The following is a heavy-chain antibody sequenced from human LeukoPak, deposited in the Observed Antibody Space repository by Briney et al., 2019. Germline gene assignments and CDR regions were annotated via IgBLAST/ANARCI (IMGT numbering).Heavy chain of an antibody. CDR2: IYYSGST. V-gene: IGHV4-39*07. CDR1: GGSISSSSYY. CDR3: ARDSLSRGRQWLNFDY. Sequence: SETLSLTCTVSGGSISSSSYYWGWIRQPPGKGLEWIGSIYYSGSTYYNPSLKSRVTISVDTSKNQFSLKLSSVTAADTAVYYCARDSLSRGRQWLNFDYWGQGTLVTVSS. D-gene: IGHD6-19*01. J-gene: IGHJ4*02.